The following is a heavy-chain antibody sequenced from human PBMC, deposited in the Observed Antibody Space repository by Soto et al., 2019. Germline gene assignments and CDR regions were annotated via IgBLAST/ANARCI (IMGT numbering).Heavy chain of an antibody. CDR1: GFTFSSYG. CDR2: ISYDGSNK. J-gene: IGHJ3*02. D-gene: IGHD3-22*01. CDR3: AKDIVVATIVGAFDI. Sequence: QVQLVESGGGVVQSGRSLRLSCAASGFTFSSYGMHWVRQAPGKGLEWVAVISYDGSNKYYADSVKGRFTISRDNSKNTLYLQMNSLRAEDTAVYYCAKDIVVATIVGAFDIWGQGTMVTVSS. V-gene: IGHV3-30*18.